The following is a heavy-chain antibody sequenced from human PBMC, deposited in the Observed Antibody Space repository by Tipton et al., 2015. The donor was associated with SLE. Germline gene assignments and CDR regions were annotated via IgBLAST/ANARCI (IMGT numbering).Heavy chain of an antibody. V-gene: IGHV4-61*01. CDR2: IHYSGTT. Sequence: TLSLTCTVSGGSIISDSYYWGWIRQPPGKGLEWIGYIHYSGTTHDNPSLKSRVTMSVDMSKNQFSLRLTSVTAADTAVYYCASLSSSWAFDIWGQGTMVTVSS. CDR1: GGSIISDSYY. D-gene: IGHD6-13*01. J-gene: IGHJ3*02. CDR3: ASLSSSWAFDI.